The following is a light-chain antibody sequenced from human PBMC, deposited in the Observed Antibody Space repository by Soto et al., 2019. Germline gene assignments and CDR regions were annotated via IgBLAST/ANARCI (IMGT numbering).Light chain of an antibody. Sequence: DIQMTQSPSTLSASVGDRVTITCRASQSITDWLAWYQQKPGKAPKFLIYKASNLEGGVPSRFSGSGSGTVFTLPISSVQPDDFATYYCQYWDDYSWTFGQGTKVEIK. V-gene: IGKV1-5*03. J-gene: IGKJ1*01. CDR1: QSITDW. CDR3: QYWDDYSWT. CDR2: KAS.